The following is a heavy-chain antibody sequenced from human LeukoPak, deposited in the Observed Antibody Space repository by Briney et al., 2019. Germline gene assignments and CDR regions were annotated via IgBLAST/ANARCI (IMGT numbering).Heavy chain of an antibody. CDR2: IIPSLDVA. J-gene: IGHJ4*02. CDR3: ARDHCSPGTCLGGH. Sequence: SVKVSCKAFGDTFIPYTFSWVRQAPGQGLEWIGRIIPSLDVANYAHKFQGRVTLSVDRDTATTYMEVTSLRSEDTAIYYCARDHCSPGTCLGGHWGQGTLVTVSS. V-gene: IGHV1-69*04. CDR1: GDTFIPYT. D-gene: IGHD2-15*01.